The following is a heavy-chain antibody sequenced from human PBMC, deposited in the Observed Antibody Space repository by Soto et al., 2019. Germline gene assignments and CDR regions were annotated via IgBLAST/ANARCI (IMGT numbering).Heavy chain of an antibody. CDR1: GHTFTSYG. D-gene: IGHD3-22*01. CDR2: ISAYNGNT. CDR3: ARGWAEYYYDSSGYSGYYYGMDV. Sequence: ASVKVSCKASGHTFTSYGISWVRQAPGQGLEWMGWISAYNGNTNYAQKLQGRVTMTTDTSTSTAYMELRSLRSDDTAVYYCARGWAEYYYDSSGYSGYYYGMDVWGQGTTVTVSS. V-gene: IGHV1-18*01. J-gene: IGHJ6*02.